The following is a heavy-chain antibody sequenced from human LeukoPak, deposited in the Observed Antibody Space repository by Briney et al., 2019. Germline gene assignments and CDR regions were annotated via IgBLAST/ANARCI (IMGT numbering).Heavy chain of an antibody. V-gene: IGHV4-34*01. CDR1: GGSFSGYY. CDR2: INHSGST. CDR3: ARGGYCSSTSCYRSYYYGMGV. J-gene: IGHJ6*02. Sequence: PSETLSLTCAVYGGSFSGYYWSWIRQPPGKGLEWIGEINHSGSTNHNPSLKSRVTISVDTSKNQFSLKLSSVTAADTAVYYCARGGYCSSTSCYRSYYYGMGVWGQGTTVTVSS. D-gene: IGHD2-2*02.